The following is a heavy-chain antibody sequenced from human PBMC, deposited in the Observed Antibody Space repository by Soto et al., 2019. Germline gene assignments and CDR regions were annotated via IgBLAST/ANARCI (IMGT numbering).Heavy chain of an antibody. D-gene: IGHD6-13*01. CDR3: ATAGSWHPLFVY. V-gene: IGHV4-30-2*02. Sequence: PSETLSLTCAVSGGSISSGGYSWSWLRQPPGKGLEWIGYIFHSGSTYYNPSLKSRVTISVDGSKNHFSLELSSVTAADTAVYYCATAGSWHPLFVYWGHGTLVTVSS. CDR1: GGSISSGGYS. J-gene: IGHJ4*01. CDR2: IFHSGST.